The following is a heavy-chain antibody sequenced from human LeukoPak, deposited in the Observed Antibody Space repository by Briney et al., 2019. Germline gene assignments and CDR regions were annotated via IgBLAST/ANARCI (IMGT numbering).Heavy chain of an antibody. Sequence: PGGSLRLSCAASGFTVSSNYMSWVRQAPGKGLGWVSVIYSGGSTYYADSVKGRFTISRDNSKNTLYLQMNSLRAEDTAVYYCASLYDSSGYYSTGWSYYFDYWGQGTLVTVSS. D-gene: IGHD3-22*01. V-gene: IGHV3-66*02. J-gene: IGHJ4*02. CDR2: IYSGGST. CDR3: ASLYDSSGYYSTGWSYYFDY. CDR1: GFTVSSNY.